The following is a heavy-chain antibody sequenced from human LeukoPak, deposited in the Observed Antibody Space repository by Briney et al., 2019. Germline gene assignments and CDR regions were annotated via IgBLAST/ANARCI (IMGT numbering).Heavy chain of an antibody. J-gene: IGHJ1*01. V-gene: IGHV4-39*01. CDR3: ARQTPGSHLQH. CDR1: GGSISSSSYY. D-gene: IGHD1-26*01. CDR2: IYYSGST. Sequence: SETLSLTCTVSGGSISSSSYYGGWIRQPPGKGLEWIGSIYYSGSTYYNPSLKSRVTISVDTSKNQFSLKLSSVTAADTAMYYCARQTPGSHLQHWGQGTLVTVSS.